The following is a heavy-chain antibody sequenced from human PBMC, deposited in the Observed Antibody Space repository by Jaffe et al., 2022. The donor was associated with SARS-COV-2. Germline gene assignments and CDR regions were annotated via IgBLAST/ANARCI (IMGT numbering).Heavy chain of an antibody. D-gene: IGHD1-26*01. J-gene: IGHJ4*02. CDR3: AKSPPVEWELGPAPGGFDY. V-gene: IGHV3-23*01. CDR2: ISGSGGST. CDR1: GFTFSSYA. Sequence: EVQLLESGGGLVQPGGSLRLSCAASGFTFSSYAMSWVRQAPGKGLEWVSAISGSGGSTYYADSVKGRFTISRDNSKNTLYLQMNSLRAEDTAVYYCAKSPPVEWELGPAPGGFDYWGQGTLVTVSS.